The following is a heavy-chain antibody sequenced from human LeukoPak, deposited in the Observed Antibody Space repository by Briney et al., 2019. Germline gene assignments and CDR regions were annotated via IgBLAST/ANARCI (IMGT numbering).Heavy chain of an antibody. CDR1: GGSISSYY. J-gene: IGHJ5*02. CDR3: ARHDDFWSGYFDP. V-gene: IGHV4-4*09. D-gene: IGHD3-3*01. Sequence: PSETLSLTCTVSGGSISSYYWSWIRQPPGKGLEWIGYIYTSGSTNYNPSLKSRVTISVDTSKNQFSLKLSSVTAAGTAVYYCARHDDFWSGYFDPWGQGTLVTVSS. CDR2: IYTSGST.